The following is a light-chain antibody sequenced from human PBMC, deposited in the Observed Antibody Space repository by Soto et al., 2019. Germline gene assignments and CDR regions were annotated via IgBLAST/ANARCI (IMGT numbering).Light chain of an antibody. J-gene: IGLJ2*01. CDR3: KSYDRSLSGVV. CDR2: GDT. Sequence: QPVLTQPPSVSGAPGQRVTISCTGSHANIGAGNDVHWSQQLPGTAPQLLIYGDTNRPSGVPDRFSGSKSGNSASLAITGLQAEDEADYYCKSYDRSLSGVVFGGGTKLTVL. V-gene: IGLV1-40*01. CDR1: HANIGAGND.